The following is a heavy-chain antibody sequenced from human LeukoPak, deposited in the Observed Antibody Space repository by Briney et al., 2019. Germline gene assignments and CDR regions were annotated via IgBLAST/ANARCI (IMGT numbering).Heavy chain of an antibody. CDR3: VSQEVVPH. Sequence: SGGSLRLSCAASGFSFTNYWMSWVRQAPGKGLEWVANVKEDGTTKHYVDSVKGRFTISRDNAKNSLYLQMNSLRAEDTAVYYCVSQEVVPHWGQGGLVSVSS. D-gene: IGHD2-15*01. CDR1: GFSFTNYW. V-gene: IGHV3-7*01. J-gene: IGHJ4*02. CDR2: VKEDGTTK.